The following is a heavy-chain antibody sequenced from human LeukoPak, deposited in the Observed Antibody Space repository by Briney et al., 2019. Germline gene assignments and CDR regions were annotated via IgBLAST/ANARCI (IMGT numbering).Heavy chain of an antibody. CDR2: IEHDGSDQ. J-gene: IGHJ4*02. D-gene: IGHD3-22*01. V-gene: IGHV3-7*05. CDR3: ARHDSGSYYSFDY. CDR1: GFTFSTYW. Sequence: GGSLRLSCAASGFTFSTYWMSWVRQAPGKGLEWVANIEHDGSDQYYADSVEGRFTISRDNAKNSLYLQMNSLRAEDTAVYYCARHDSGSYYSFDYWGQGTLVTVSS.